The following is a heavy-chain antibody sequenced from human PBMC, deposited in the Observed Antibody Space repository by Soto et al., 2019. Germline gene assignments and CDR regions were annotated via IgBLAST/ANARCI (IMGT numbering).Heavy chain of an antibody. CDR3: ARSPLSYDYVRQTWREVGDSFDV. V-gene: IGHV4-34*12. CDR2: LIHGGST. CDR1: KATLGPFH. J-gene: IGHJ3*01. Sequence: ETLRVTCASSKATLGPFHWTGFRLPPGKGLEWIGELIHGGSTNYNPSLKSRVTFSLDTSKSQFSLHVMSVTAADTAVYYCARSPLSYDYVRQTWREVGDSFDVWVRGTSVT. D-gene: IGHD3-10*02.